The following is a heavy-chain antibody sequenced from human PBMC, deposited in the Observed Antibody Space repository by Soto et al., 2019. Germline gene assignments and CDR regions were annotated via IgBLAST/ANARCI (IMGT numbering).Heavy chain of an antibody. D-gene: IGHD4-17*01. CDR3: ARGGGDYGGDAFDI. CDR2: INAGNGNT. J-gene: IGHJ3*02. CDR1: GYTFTSYA. Sequence: ASVKVSCKASGYTFTSYAMHWVRQAPGQRLEWMGWINAGNGNTKYSQKFQGRVTITRDTSASTAYMELSSLRSEDTAVYYCARGGGDYGGDAFDIWGQGTMVTVS. V-gene: IGHV1-3*01.